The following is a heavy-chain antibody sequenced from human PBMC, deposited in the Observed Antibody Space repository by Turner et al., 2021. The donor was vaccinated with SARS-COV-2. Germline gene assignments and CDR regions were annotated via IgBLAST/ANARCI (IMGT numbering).Heavy chain of an antibody. CDR2: INPIGSGT. CDR3: ATDSYGTL. Sequence: HVQLVQSGAEVKKPGASVKVSCKASAYTFTDYYMHWVRRPPGQGLEWMGCINPIGSGTNYAQKFQGRVTKTSDTSVSTAYMGLSRLRSDDSAVEYCATDSYGTLWGQGTLVTVSS. V-gene: IGHV1-2*02. J-gene: IGHJ4*02. D-gene: IGHD5-18*01. CDR1: AYTFTDYY.